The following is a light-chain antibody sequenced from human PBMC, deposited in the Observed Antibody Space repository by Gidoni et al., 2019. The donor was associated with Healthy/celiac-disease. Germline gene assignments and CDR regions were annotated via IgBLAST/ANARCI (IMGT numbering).Light chain of an antibody. CDR3: QVWDSSSDHPGWV. V-gene: IGLV3-21*02. CDR2: DDS. Sequence: SSVLTPPPPMSFAPLHSARITCGGNNIGSKSVHWYQQKPGQAPVLVVYDDSDRPSGIPERFSGSNSGNTATLTISRVEAGDEADYYCQVWDSSSDHPGWVFGGGTKLTVL. J-gene: IGLJ3*02. CDR1: NIGSKS.